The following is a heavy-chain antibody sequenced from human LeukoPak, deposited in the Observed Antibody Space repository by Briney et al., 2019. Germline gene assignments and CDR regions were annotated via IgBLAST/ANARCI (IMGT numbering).Heavy chain of an antibody. CDR3: TKRQGPTSGSYDYFDP. D-gene: IGHD1-26*01. V-gene: IGHV4-4*09. J-gene: IGHJ5*02. Sequence: PSETLSLTCTVSGGSISGYYWSWIRQPPGQGLEWIAYIHSSGYTNYNPSLKSRVTTSVDTSKNQFSLKVTSVTAADTAMYYCTKRQGPTSGSYDYFDPWGQGTLVTVSS. CDR1: GGSISGYY. CDR2: IHSSGYT.